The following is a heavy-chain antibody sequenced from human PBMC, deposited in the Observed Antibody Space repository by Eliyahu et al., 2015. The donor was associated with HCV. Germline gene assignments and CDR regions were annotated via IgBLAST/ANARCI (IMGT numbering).Heavy chain of an antibody. CDR2: IYSDGRT. CDR3: ARDQGNWYFDL. D-gene: IGHD3-10*01. Sequence: EVQLVESGGGLVXPGGSLXXXCAVSGFTVSXIYXXWVRQAPGKGLEWVSVIYSDGRTYYADSVKGRFTISRDNSKNTLYLQMNSLRAEDTAVYYCARDQGNWYFDLWGRGTLVTVSS. CDR1: GFTVSXIY. V-gene: IGHV3-66*02. J-gene: IGHJ2*01.